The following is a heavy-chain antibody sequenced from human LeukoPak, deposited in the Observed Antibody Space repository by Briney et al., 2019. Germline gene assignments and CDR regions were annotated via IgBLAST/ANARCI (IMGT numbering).Heavy chain of an antibody. V-gene: IGHV4-39*01. CDR2: IYYSGST. CDR1: GGSISSSSYY. CDR3: ARTRSDYYGSGSYRPPFDY. Sequence: SETLSLTCTVSGGSISSSSYYWGWIRQPPGKGLEWIGSIYYSGSTYYNPSLKSRVTISVDTSKNQFSLKLSSVTAADTAVYYCARTRSDYYGSGSYRPPFDYWGQGTLVTVSS. J-gene: IGHJ4*02. D-gene: IGHD3-10*01.